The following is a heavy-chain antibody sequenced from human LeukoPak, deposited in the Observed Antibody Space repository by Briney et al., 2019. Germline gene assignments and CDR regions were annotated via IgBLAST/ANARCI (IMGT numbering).Heavy chain of an antibody. CDR3: ARVPTVANNWFDP. D-gene: IGHD4-23*01. V-gene: IGHV1-18*04. CDR1: GYSFTDYY. CDR2: ISACNGNT. J-gene: IGHJ5*02. Sequence: ASVRVSCKASGYSFTDYYIHWVRQAPGQGLEWMGWISACNGNTNYAQKLQGRVTMTTDTSTSTAYMELRSLRSDDTAVYYCARVPTVANNWFDPWGQGTLVTVSS.